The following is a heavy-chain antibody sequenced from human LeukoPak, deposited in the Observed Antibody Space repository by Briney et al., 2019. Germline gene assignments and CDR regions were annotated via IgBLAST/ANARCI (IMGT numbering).Heavy chain of an antibody. Sequence: GGSLRLSCAASGFTFSSYSMNWVSQAPGKGLEWGSYISGSSSTIYYADSVKGRFTISRDNGKNTLYLQMNSLRAEDTAVYYCARGSTYYDSSGQVPFDYWGQGTLVTVSS. V-gene: IGHV3-48*01. D-gene: IGHD3-22*01. CDR1: GFTFSSYS. CDR2: ISGSSSTI. J-gene: IGHJ4*02. CDR3: ARGSTYYDSSGQVPFDY.